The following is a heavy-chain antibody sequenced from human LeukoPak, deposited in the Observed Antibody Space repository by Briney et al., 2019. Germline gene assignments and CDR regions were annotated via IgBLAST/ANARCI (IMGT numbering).Heavy chain of an antibody. CDR1: GFTFSTYS. D-gene: IGHD3-3*01. V-gene: IGHV3-21*06. CDR3: ARGLRRRFLEWLPRYYFDY. J-gene: IGHJ4*02. CDR2: ISSSSSYI. Sequence: GGSLRLSCAASGFTFSTYSMNWVRQAPGKGLEWVSSISSSSSYIYYADSVKGRFTISRDNAKNSLYLQMSSLRAEDTAVYYCARGLRRRFLEWLPRYYFDYWGQGTLVTVSS.